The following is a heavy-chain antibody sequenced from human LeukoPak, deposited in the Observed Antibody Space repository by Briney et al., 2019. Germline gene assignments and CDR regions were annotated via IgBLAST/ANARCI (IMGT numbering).Heavy chain of an antibody. Sequence: SETLSLTCTVSGGSISSYYWSWIRQPPGRGLEWIGYIYYSGSTNYNPSLKSRVTISVDTSKNQFSLKLSSVTAADTAVYYCARGVSWFDPWGQGTLVTVSS. J-gene: IGHJ5*02. CDR2: IYYSGST. V-gene: IGHV4-59*01. D-gene: IGHD4-23*01. CDR1: GGSISSYY. CDR3: ARGVSWFDP.